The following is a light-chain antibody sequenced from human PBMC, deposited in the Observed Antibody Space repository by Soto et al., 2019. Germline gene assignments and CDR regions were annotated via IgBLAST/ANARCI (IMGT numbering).Light chain of an antibody. CDR3: MQALQTPLT. J-gene: IGKJ4*01. Sequence: DIVMTQSPLSLPVTPGEPASISCRSSQSLLHSNGYNYLDWYLQKPGQSPQLLTYLGSNRASGVPDRFSGRGSGTDFTLKISRVEAEDVGVYYCMQALQTPLTFGGGTNVEIK. CDR2: LGS. CDR1: QSLLHSNGYNY. V-gene: IGKV2-28*01.